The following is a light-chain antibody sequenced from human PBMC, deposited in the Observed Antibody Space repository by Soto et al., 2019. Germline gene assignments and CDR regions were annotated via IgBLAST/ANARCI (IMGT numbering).Light chain of an antibody. J-gene: IGKJ4*01. CDR1: QSVSSSY. Sequence: EIVLTQSPGTLSLSPGERATLSCRASQSVSSSYLAWYQQKPGQAPRLLIYGASNRATGMPDRFSGSGSGTDFTLTISRLEPEDFAVYYCQQRSNWPQLTFGGGTKVDIK. CDR2: GAS. V-gene: IGKV3D-20*02. CDR3: QQRSNWPQLT.